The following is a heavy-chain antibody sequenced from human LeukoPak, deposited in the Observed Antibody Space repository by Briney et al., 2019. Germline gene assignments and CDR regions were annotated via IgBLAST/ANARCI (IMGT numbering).Heavy chain of an antibody. J-gene: IGHJ6*03. V-gene: IGHV3-30*02. CDR1: GFIFSSYG. CDR3: ARAYNYVWGSYPFDYSYMDV. CDR2: IRYDGSNK. D-gene: IGHD3-16*02. Sequence: GGSLRLSCAASGFIFSSYGMHWVRQAPGKGLEWVAFIRYDGSNKYYTDSVKGRFTISRDNAKNSLYLQMNSLRAEDTALYYCARAYNYVWGSYPFDYSYMDVWGKGTTVTVSS.